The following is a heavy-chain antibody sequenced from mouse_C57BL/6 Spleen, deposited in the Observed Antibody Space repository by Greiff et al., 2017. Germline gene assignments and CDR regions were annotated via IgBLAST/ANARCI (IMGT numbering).Heavy chain of an antibody. D-gene: IGHD1-1*02. CDR3: ATGGSSSPWFAY. Sequence: VQLKESGPELVKPGASVKISCKASGYSFTGYYMNWVKQSPEKSLEWIGEINPSTGGTTYNQKFKAKATLTVDKSSSTAYMQLKSLTSEDSAVYYCATGGSSSPWFAYWGQGTLVTVSA. CDR1: GYSFTGYY. CDR2: INPSTGGT. V-gene: IGHV1-42*01. J-gene: IGHJ3*01.